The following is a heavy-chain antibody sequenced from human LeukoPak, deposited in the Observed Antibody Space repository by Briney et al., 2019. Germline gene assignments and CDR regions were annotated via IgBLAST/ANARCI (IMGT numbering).Heavy chain of an antibody. J-gene: IGHJ5*02. Sequence: ASVKVSCKASGYTFTGYYIHWVRQAPGQGLECMGWINPNSGGTNSAQKFQGRVTMTRDTSISTAYMELSRLRSDDTAVYYCARGGSGSYFSWLDPWGQGTLVTVSS. D-gene: IGHD3-10*01. CDR3: ARGGSGSYFSWLDP. V-gene: IGHV1-2*02. CDR2: INPNSGGT. CDR1: GYTFTGYY.